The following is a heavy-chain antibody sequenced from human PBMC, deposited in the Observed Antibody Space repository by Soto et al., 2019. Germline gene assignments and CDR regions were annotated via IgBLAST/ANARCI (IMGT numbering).Heavy chain of an antibody. V-gene: IGHV4-31*03. J-gene: IGHJ6*02. CDR3: ARDRREIGGVGMDV. Sequence: QVQLQESGPGLVKPSQTLSLTCTVSGGSISSGGYYWSWIGQHPGKGLEWIGYIYYSGSTYYNPSLKSRVTISVDTSKNQFSLKLSSVTAADTAVYYCARDRREIGGVGMDVWGQGTTVTVSS. CDR1: GGSISSGGYY. CDR2: IYYSGST.